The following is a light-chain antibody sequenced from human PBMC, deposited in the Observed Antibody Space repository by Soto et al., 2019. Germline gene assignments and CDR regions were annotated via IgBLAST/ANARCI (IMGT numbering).Light chain of an antibody. CDR1: QSVSSK. Sequence: ETVITQSPATLSVSPGERSTVSFCASQSVSSKLAWYQQKPGQAPRLLIYGASTRATGIPARFSGSGSGTEFTLTISSLQSEDFAVYYCQQYNNWPPITFGQGTRLEIK. CDR2: GAS. CDR3: QQYNNWPPIT. J-gene: IGKJ5*01. V-gene: IGKV3D-15*01.